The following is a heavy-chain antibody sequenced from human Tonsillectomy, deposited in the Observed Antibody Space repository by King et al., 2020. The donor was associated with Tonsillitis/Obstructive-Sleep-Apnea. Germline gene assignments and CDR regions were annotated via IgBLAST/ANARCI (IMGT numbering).Heavy chain of an antibody. D-gene: IGHD3-10*02. CDR2: TSYVGST. J-gene: IGHJ3*01. V-gene: IGHV4-39*01. Sequence: QLQESGPGRVKPSETLSLTCIVSGGSISSGNYYWGWIRQTPGKGLEWIGSTSYVGSTNYSPSLKRRVTIDVDVSKNQFSLRLTSLTAADAGVYYCARQIPWSGRYVRAFEVWGQGTRGTV. CDR1: GGSISSGNYY. CDR3: ARQIPWSGRYVRAFEV.